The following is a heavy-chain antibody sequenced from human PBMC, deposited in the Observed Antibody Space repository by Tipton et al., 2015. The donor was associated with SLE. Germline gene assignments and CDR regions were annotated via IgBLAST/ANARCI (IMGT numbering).Heavy chain of an antibody. CDR1: GGSISSDDYY. D-gene: IGHD3-10*01. Sequence: GLVKPSQTLSLTCTVSGGSISSDDYYWTWIRQHPGKGLEWIGHMSYSGSTYYNPSLKSRITISVDTSKNQFSLKLRSVAAADTAVYYCARLLYYDSGPRSVWGQGTTVTVSS. CDR2: MSYSGST. J-gene: IGHJ6*02. CDR3: ARLLYYDSGPRSV. V-gene: IGHV4-31*03.